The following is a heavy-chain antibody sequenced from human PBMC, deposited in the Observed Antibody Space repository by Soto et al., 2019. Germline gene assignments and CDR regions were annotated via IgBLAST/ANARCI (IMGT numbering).Heavy chain of an antibody. J-gene: IGHJ4*02. CDR3: ARGPEWIQLWPTQPGPTFDY. Sequence: QVQLQESGPGLVKPSQTLSLTCTVSGGSISSGGYYWSWIRQHPGKGLEWIEYIYYSGSTYYNPSLKSRVTISVDTSKNQFSLKLSSVTAADTAVYYCARGPEWIQLWPTQPGPTFDYWGQGTLVTVSS. CDR1: GGSISSGGYY. V-gene: IGHV4-31*03. D-gene: IGHD5-18*01. CDR2: IYYSGST.